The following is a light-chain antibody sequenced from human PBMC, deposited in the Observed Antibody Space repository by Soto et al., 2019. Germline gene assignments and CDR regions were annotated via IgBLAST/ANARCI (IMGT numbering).Light chain of an antibody. V-gene: IGKV1-39*01. CDR3: QQSYNTPALT. J-gene: IGKJ4*01. CDR2: AAS. Sequence: DIPMTQSPSSLSASVGDRVTITCRASQSISSYLNWYQQKPGRAPKLVIYAASSLQSGVPSRFSGSGSGTDFTLTISSLQPEDFATYYCQQSYNTPALTFGGGTKVEIK. CDR1: QSISSY.